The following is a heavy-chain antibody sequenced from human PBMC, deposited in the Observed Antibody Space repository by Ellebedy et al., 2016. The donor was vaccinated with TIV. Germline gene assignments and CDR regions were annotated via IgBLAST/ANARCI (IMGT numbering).Heavy chain of an antibody. D-gene: IGHD5-24*01. V-gene: IGHV5-51*01. CDR2: IYPGDSDT. CDR3: ARTATKKSPHYYYYGMDV. J-gene: IGHJ6*02. Sequence: KVSCKGSGYSFTSYWIGWVRQMPGQGLEWMGIIYPGDSDTRYTPSFQGQVTISADKSISTAYLQCSSLNASDTAMYYCARTATKKSPHYYYYGMDVWGQGTTVTVSS. CDR1: GYSFTSYW.